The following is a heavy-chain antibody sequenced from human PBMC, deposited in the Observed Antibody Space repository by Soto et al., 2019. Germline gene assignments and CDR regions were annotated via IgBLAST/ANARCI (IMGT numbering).Heavy chain of an antibody. Sequence: SVKVSCKASGGTFSIYTISWVRQAPGQGLEWMGRIIPILGIANYAQKFQGRVTITADKSTSTAYMELSSLRSEDTAVYYCARDQGCSSTSCYGWFDPWGQGTLVTVSS. D-gene: IGHD2-2*01. CDR3: ARDQGCSSTSCYGWFDP. CDR1: GGTFSIYT. V-gene: IGHV1-69*04. CDR2: IIPILGIA. J-gene: IGHJ5*02.